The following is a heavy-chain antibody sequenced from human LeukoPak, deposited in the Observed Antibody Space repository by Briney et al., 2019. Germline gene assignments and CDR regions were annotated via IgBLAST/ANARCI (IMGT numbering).Heavy chain of an antibody. J-gene: IGHJ3*02. CDR3: ARARIVVVPAAHHDAFDI. D-gene: IGHD2-2*01. Sequence: SETLSLTCTVSDGSISSYYWSWIRQPAGKGLEWIGRIYTSGSTNYNPSLKSRVTISVDTSKNQFSLKLSSVTAADTAVYYCARARIVVVPAAHHDAFDIWGQGTMVTVSS. CDR1: DGSISSYY. V-gene: IGHV4-4*07. CDR2: IYTSGST.